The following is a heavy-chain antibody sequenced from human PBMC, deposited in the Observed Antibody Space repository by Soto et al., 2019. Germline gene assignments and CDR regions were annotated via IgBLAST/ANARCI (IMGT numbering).Heavy chain of an antibody. Sequence: SDTLSLTCTVSGGYISTYYWPCIRQPPGKGLEWIGYISYSGSSNYNPSLKSRLTIPLNTSKKLFSLKLSFVTAADTAVYYCARGTRATQYYYYFYGMDVWRQRTTVTVSS. CDR2: ISYSGSS. CDR1: GGYISTYY. V-gene: IGHV4-59*07. CDR3: ARGTRATQYYYYFYGMDV. J-gene: IGHJ6*02.